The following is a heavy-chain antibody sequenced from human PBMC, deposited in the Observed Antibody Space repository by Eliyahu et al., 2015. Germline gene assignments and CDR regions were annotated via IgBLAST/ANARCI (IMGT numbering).Heavy chain of an antibody. CDR3: ARDNPMTKAPPESPGYIMDV. CDR1: GFXFSGXG. Sequence: QVQLEESGGGVVQPGXSLRLSCTVSGFXFSGXGMHWVRQAPGKGLGWXAVIWYDGKNKAYGDSVKGRFTVSRDNSRNTFYLQMSSLRVEDTAVYYCARDNPMTKAPPESPGYIMDVWGQGTTVTVSS. D-gene: IGHD5-18*01. V-gene: IGHV3-33*01. J-gene: IGHJ6*02. CDR2: IWYDGKNK.